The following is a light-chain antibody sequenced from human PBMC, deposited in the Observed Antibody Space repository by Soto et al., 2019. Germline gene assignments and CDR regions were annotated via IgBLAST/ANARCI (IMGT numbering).Light chain of an antibody. CDR1: GNDVGAYNY. V-gene: IGLV2-11*01. CDR2: GVV. Sequence: QSVLTQPRSVSGSPGQSVTISCTGTGNDVGAYNYVSWYQQHPGRPPKLLIYGVVRWPSGVPDRFSGSKSGNTASLTISGLQAEDEADYFCCSYAGGYTYVFGTGTKGTVL. CDR3: CSYAGGYTYV. J-gene: IGLJ1*01.